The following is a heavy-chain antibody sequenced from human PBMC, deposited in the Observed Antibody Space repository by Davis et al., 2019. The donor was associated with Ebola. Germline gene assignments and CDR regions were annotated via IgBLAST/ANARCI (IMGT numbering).Heavy chain of an antibody. V-gene: IGHV3-33*01. CDR1: GFTFSSYG. Sequence: PGGSLRLSCAASGFTFSSYGMHWVRQAPDKGLEWVAVMWYDGSNKYYADSVKGRFTISRDNSKNTLYLQMNSLRAEDTAVYYCARDGLYCSSTSCYRTYYYYGMDVWGQGTTVTVSS. J-gene: IGHJ6*02. D-gene: IGHD2-2*01. CDR2: MWYDGSNK. CDR3: ARDGLYCSSTSCYRTYYYYGMDV.